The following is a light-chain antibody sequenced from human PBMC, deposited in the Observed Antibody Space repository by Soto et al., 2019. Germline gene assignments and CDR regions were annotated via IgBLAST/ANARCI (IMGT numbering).Light chain of an antibody. CDR3: QQYNNWPPPVT. V-gene: IGKV3-15*01. J-gene: IGKJ1*01. CDR1: QSVSSN. CDR2: GAS. Sequence: EIVMTQSPATLSVSPGERATLSCRASQSVSSNLAWYQQKPGQAPRLLIYGASTRATGIPARFSGSGSGTEFTLTISSLQSEDFAVYYCQQYNNWPPPVTFGQGTKV.